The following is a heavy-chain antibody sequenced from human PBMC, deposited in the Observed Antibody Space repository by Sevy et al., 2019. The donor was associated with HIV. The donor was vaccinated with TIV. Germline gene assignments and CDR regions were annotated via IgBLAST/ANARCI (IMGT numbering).Heavy chain of an antibody. CDR3: ARDRVGRISSSWDRIDAFDI. D-gene: IGHD6-13*01. CDR2: ISAYNGNT. Sequence: ASVKVSCKASGYTFTSYGIGWVRQAPGQGLEWMGWISAYNGNTNYAQKLQGRVTMTTDTSTSTAYMELRSLRSDDTAVYYCARDRVGRISSSWDRIDAFDIWGQGTMVTVSS. V-gene: IGHV1-18*01. J-gene: IGHJ3*02. CDR1: GYTFTSYG.